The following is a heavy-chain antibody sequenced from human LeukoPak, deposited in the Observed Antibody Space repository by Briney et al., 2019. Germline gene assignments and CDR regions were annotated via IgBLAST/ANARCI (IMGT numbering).Heavy chain of an antibody. V-gene: IGHV3-23*01. Sequence: GGSLRLSCAASGFTFSSYGMSWVRQAPGKGLERVSVISGSGGSTYYADSVKGRFTISRDNSKNTLHLQMNSLRAEDTAVYYCAKDQLHIFYYMDVWGKGTTVTVSS. CDR2: ISGSGGST. D-gene: IGHD1-26*01. CDR3: AKDQLHIFYYMDV. J-gene: IGHJ6*03. CDR1: GFTFSSYG.